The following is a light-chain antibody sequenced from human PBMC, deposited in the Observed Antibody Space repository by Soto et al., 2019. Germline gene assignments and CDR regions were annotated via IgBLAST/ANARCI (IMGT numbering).Light chain of an antibody. CDR1: QSVSTY. J-gene: IGKJ5*01. CDR3: QQHNNWPPIT. V-gene: IGKV3-11*01. Sequence: EIVLTQSPATLSLSPGERATLSCRASQSVSTYLAWYQLKPGQSPRLLIYDTSNRAAGIPARFSGTGSGTDFTLTISSVEPEDFGVYYCQQHNNWPPITFGQGTRLEIK. CDR2: DTS.